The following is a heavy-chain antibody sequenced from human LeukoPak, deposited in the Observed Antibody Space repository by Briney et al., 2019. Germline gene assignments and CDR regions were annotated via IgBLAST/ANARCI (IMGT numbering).Heavy chain of an antibody. V-gene: IGHV3-33*01. CDR1: GFTFSSDD. CDR2: IWSDGSNK. Sequence: GGSLRLSCAASGFTFSSDDMHWVRQAPGKGLEWVAVIWSDGSNKYYTDSVKGRFTISRDNSKNTLYLQMNSLRAEDTAVYYCARDVPGDTHLDYWGQGTLVTVSS. CDR3: ARDVPGDTHLDY. J-gene: IGHJ4*02. D-gene: IGHD4-17*01.